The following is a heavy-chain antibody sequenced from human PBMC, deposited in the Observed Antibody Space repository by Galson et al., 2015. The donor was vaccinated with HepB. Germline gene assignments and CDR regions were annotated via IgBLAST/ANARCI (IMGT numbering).Heavy chain of an antibody. CDR3: ARGGAVASFDY. V-gene: IGHV3-33*08. CDR2: IWYDGSNK. D-gene: IGHD6-19*01. J-gene: IGHJ4*02. Sequence: SLRLSCAASGFTFSSYGMHWVRQAPGKGLEWVAVIWYDGSNKYYADSVKGRFTISRDNSKNTLYLQMNSLRAEDTAVYYCARGGAVASFDYWGQGTLVTVS. CDR1: GFTFSSYG.